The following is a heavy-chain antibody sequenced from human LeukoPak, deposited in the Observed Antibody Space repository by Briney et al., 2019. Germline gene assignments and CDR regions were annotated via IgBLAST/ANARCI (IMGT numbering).Heavy chain of an antibody. D-gene: IGHD3-10*01. CDR1: GGSIWLYH. CDR3: ARDRAAGSDWLDP. CDR2: VYHKGST. V-gene: IGHV4-59*01. Sequence: ASETLSLTCTVSGGSIWLYHWIWIRQPPARGVEWIGYVYHKGSTKYNLSLKSRVTISIDTSKNQFSLKLSSLTAADSAVYYCARDRAAGSDWLDPWGQGTLVTVSS. J-gene: IGHJ5*02.